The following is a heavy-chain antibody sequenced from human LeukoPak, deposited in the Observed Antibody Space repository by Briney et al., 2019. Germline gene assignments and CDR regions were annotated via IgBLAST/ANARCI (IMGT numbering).Heavy chain of an antibody. CDR2: IKQEGSEK. D-gene: IGHD6-19*01. J-gene: IGHJ4*02. Sequence: PGGSLRLSCAASGFIFSLYLMSWVRQAPGKGLEWVASIKQEGSEKYYVDSVKGRFTISRDNAKNSLYLQLHSLRAEDTAVYYCATGYSSGWYWGQGTLVTVSS. V-gene: IGHV3-7*01. CDR3: ATGYSSGWY. CDR1: GFIFSLYL.